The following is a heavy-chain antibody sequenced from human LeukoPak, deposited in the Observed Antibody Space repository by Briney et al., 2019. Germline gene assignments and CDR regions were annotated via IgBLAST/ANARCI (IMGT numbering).Heavy chain of an antibody. CDR2: ISGSGGST. CDR3: AKDPVVTDVAAAGGDDY. CDR1: GFIFSSYA. V-gene: IGHV3-23*01. D-gene: IGHD6-13*01. J-gene: IGHJ4*02. Sequence: PGGSLRLSCAASGFIFSSYAMSWVHQAPGKGLEWVSAISGSGGSTYYADSVKGRFTISRDNSKNTLYLQMNSLRAEDTAVYYCAKDPVVTDVAAAGGDDYWGQGTLVTVSS.